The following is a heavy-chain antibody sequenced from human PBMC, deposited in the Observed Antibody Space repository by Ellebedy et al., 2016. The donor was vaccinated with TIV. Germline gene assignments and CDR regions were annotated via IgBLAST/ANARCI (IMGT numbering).Heavy chain of an antibody. V-gene: IGHV4-39*07. J-gene: IGHJ2*01. Sequence: MPSETLSLTCTVSGDSISSSVYYWGWIRQPPGQGLEWIANIHYSGSTHYNPSLKSRVTISIDTSKNHFSLKLSSVTAADTAVYYCARDGDPGWYFDLWGRGTLVTVSS. CDR1: GDSISSSVYY. CDR3: ARDGDPGWYFDL. CDR2: IHYSGST.